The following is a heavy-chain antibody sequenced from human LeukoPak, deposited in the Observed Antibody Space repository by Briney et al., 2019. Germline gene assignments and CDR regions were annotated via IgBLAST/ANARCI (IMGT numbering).Heavy chain of an antibody. V-gene: IGHV1-69*04. Sequence: SVKVSCKASVGTFSSYAISWVRQAPGQALEWMGRIIPILGIANYAQKFQGRVTITADKSTSTAYMELSSLRSEDTAVYYCARDVLVDSSGYYHYGMDVWGQGTTVTVSS. J-gene: IGHJ6*02. CDR3: ARDVLVDSSGYYHYGMDV. CDR2: IIPILGIA. CDR1: VGTFSSYA. D-gene: IGHD3-22*01.